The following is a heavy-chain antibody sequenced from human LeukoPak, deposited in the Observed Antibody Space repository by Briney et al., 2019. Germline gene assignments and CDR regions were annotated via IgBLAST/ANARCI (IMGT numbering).Heavy chain of an antibody. V-gene: IGHV3-7*01. Sequence: GGSLRLPCAASGFTFSSYWMSWVRQAPGKGLEWVANIKQDGSEKYYVDSVKGRFTISRDNAKNSLYLQMNSLRAEDTAVYYCARDSGSGSYYPFDYWGQGTLVTVSS. D-gene: IGHD3-10*01. J-gene: IGHJ4*02. CDR1: GFTFSSYW. CDR3: ARDSGSGSYYPFDY. CDR2: IKQDGSEK.